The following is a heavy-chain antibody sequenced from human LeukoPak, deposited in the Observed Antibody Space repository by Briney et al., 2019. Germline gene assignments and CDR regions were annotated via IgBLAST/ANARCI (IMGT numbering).Heavy chain of an antibody. CDR1: GGSTSRSPYY. J-gene: IGHJ6*02. CDR3: ARHGGRFHYYYAMDV. Sequence: PSETLSLTCTVSGGSTSRSPYYWGWIRQPPGKGLEWIGSIYYSGSISYNPSLKSRVTMSVDTPKNQFSLKLSSVTAADTAVYYCARHGGRFHYYYAMDVWGPGTTVAVSS. D-gene: IGHD3-16*01. V-gene: IGHV4-39*01. CDR2: IYYSGSI.